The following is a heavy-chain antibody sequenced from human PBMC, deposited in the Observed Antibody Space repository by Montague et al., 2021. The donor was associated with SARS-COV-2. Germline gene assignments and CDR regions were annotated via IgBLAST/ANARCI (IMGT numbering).Heavy chain of an antibody. V-gene: IGHV2-70*01. CDR1: GFSLSTSGMC. Sequence: PALVKPTQTHTLTCTFSGFSLSTSGMCVGWIRQPPGKALEWLALIDWDDDKYYSTSLKTRLTISKDTSKNQVVLTMTNMDPVDTATYYCARRRYGSGSYYLDYWGQGTLVTVSS. CDR2: IDWDDDK. J-gene: IGHJ4*02. D-gene: IGHD3-10*01. CDR3: ARRRYGSGSYYLDY.